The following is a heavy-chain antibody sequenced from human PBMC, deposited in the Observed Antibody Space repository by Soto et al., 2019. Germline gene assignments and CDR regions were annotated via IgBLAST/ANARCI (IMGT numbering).Heavy chain of an antibody. V-gene: IGHV3-15*01. D-gene: IGHD4-17*01. CDR1: GFTFSKAW. Sequence: GGSRRLSGSAAGFTFSKAWMSWVRQAPGKGLEWVGRSKTKVDGGTTDFAAPVKGRVTIWRDDLADMVYLQMNSLKTEDTALSSRITDPSGATIYDYGIDICGQGTTVTVSS. CDR2: SKTKVDGGTT. J-gene: IGHJ6*02. CDR3: ITDPSGATIYDYGIDI.